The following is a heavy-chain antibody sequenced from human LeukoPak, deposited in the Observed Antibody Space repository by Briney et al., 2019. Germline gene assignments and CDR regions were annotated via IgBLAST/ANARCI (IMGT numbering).Heavy chain of an antibody. D-gene: IGHD3-22*01. CDR1: GGTFISYA. J-gene: IGHJ3*02. Sequence: GASVKVSCKASGGTFISYAISWVRQAPGQGLEWMGGIIPIFGTANYAQKFQGRVTITADESTSTAYMELSSLRSEDTAVYYCAREGVYYYDSSGYWEGTIWGQGTMVTVSS. V-gene: IGHV1-69*13. CDR3: AREGVYYYDSSGYWEGTI. CDR2: IIPIFGTA.